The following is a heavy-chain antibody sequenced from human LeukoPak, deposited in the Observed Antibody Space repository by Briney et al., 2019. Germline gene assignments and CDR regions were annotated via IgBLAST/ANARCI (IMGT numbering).Heavy chain of an antibody. V-gene: IGHV4-59*01. CDR3: ARNHPYYDFWSGYSVSMDV. D-gene: IGHD3-3*01. CDR2: IYYSGST. Sequence: SETLSLTCTVSGGSISSYYWSWIRQPPGKGLEWIGYIYYSGSTNYNPSLQSRVTISVDTSKNQFSLKLSSVTAADTAVYYCARNHPYYDFWSGYSVSMDVWGKGTTVTVSS. CDR1: GGSISSYY. J-gene: IGHJ6*04.